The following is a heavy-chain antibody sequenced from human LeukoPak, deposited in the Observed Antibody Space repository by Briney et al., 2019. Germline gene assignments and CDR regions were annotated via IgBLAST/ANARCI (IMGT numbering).Heavy chain of an antibody. CDR2: INHSGST. D-gene: IGHD3-10*01. V-gene: IGHV4-39*07. CDR3: ARRDGFGEPFDY. J-gene: IGHJ4*02. Sequence: SETLSLTCTFSGGSISSTNYYWGWIRQPPGKGLEWIGEINHSGSTNYNPSLKSRVTISVNTSKNQFSLKLSSVTAADTAVYYCARRDGFGEPFDYWGQGTLVTVSS. CDR1: GGSISSTNYY.